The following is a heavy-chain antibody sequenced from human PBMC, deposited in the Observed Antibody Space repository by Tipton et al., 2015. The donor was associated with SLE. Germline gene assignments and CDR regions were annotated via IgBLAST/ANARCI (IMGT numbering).Heavy chain of an antibody. CDR1: GFTFSSYA. CDR2: ISSNGGST. V-gene: IGHV3-64*02. CDR3: AREPGGFLEWFYDY. D-gene: IGHD3-3*01. J-gene: IGHJ4*02. Sequence: SMRLSCAASGFTFSSYAMHWVRQAPGKGLEYVSAISSNGGSTYYADSVKGRFTISRDNAKNSLYLQMNSLRAEDTAVYYCAREPGGFLEWFYDYWGQGTLVTVSS.